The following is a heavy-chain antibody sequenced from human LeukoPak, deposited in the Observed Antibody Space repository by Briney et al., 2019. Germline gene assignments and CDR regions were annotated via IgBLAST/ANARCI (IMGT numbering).Heavy chain of an antibody. CDR3: AIDYYDSSGYFNSDY. Sequence: ASVKVSCKASGYTFTSYYMHWVRQAPGQGLEWMGRINPNSGGTNYAQKFQGRVTMTRDTSISTAYMELSRLRSDDTAVYYCAIDYYDSSGYFNSDYWGQGTLVTVSS. D-gene: IGHD3-22*01. CDR2: INPNSGGT. J-gene: IGHJ4*02. V-gene: IGHV1-2*06. CDR1: GYTFTSYY.